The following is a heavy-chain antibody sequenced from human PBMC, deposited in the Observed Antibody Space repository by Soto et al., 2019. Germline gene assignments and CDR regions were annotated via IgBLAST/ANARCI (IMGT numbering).Heavy chain of an antibody. V-gene: IGHV3-33*01. J-gene: IGHJ4*02. Sequence: QVQLVESGGGVVQPGRSLRLSCAASGFTFSSYGMHWVRQAPGKGLEWVAVRWYDGSNKYYADSVKGRFTISRDNSKNTLYLQMKSLRAEDTAVYYCARDGGGYDILTGYSFDYWGQGTLVTVSS. CDR3: ARDGGGYDILTGYSFDY. CDR2: RWYDGSNK. CDR1: GFTFSSYG. D-gene: IGHD3-9*01.